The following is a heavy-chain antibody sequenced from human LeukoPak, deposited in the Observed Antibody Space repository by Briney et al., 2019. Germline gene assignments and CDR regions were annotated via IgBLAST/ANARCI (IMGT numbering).Heavy chain of an antibody. CDR1: GGSISSYY. J-gene: IGHJ5*02. V-gene: IGHV4-59*01. D-gene: IGHD3-10*01. CDR3: ARTGVLLWFGELSANWFDP. Sequence: SETLSLTCTVSGGSISSYYWSWIRQPPGKGLEWLGYIYYSGSTNYNPSLKSRVTISVDTSKNQFSLKLSSVTAADTAVYYCARTGVLLWFGELSANWFDPWGQGTLVTVSS. CDR2: IYYSGST.